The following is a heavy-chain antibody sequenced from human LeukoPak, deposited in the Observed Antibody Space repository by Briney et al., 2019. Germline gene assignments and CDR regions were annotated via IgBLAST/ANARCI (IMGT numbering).Heavy chain of an antibody. CDR3: ARNFGLLRFGSTPAG. Sequence: SETLSLTCTVSGGSISSSSYYWGWIRQPPGKGLEWIGSIYYSGSTYYNPSLKSRVTISVDTSKNQFSLKLSSVTAADTAVYYRARNFGLLRFGSTPAGWGQGTTVTVSS. V-gene: IGHV4-39*01. J-gene: IGHJ6*02. D-gene: IGHD3-10*01. CDR1: GGSISSSSYY. CDR2: IYYSGST.